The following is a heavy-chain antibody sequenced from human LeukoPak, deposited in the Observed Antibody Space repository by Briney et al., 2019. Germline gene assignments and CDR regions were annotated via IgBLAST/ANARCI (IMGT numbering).Heavy chain of an antibody. Sequence: SQTLSLTCAISGDSVSINSAAWNWIRQSPSRGLEWLGRTYQRSKWYNDYAVSVKSRITINPDISKNQFSLQLNSVTPEDTAVYYWARSPSPYSSGWYFDYWGQGTLVTVSS. J-gene: IGHJ4*02. CDR1: GDSVSINSAA. V-gene: IGHV6-1*01. CDR2: TYQRSKWYN. D-gene: IGHD6-19*01. CDR3: ARSPSPYSSGWYFDY.